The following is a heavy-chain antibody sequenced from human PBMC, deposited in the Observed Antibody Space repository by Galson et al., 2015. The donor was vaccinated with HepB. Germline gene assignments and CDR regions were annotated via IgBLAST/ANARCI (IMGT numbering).Heavy chain of an antibody. J-gene: IGHJ4*02. CDR2: ISAYNANI. Sequence: SVKVSCKASGYTFTSHGISWVRQAPGQGLEWMGWISAYNANIEYAQKFQDRVTMTTDTSTSTAYMELRSLRSDDTAVYYCAKARYASSPPDYWGQGTLVTVSS. CDR3: AKARYASSPPDY. D-gene: IGHD6-6*01. V-gene: IGHV1-18*01. CDR1: GYTFTSHG.